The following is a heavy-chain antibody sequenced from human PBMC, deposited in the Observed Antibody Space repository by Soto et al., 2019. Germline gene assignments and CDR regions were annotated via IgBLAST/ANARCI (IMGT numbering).Heavy chain of an antibody. V-gene: IGHV3-13*01. D-gene: IGHD1-7*01. CDR3: TRGGPNWDYYFYGLDD. CDR2: FGSAGDI. Sequence: GGPRVSCAASGFTFNNYDMLCVRQAPGKGLEWVSTFGSAGDIYYSDSVKGRFTISRDNAMNSLYLQMNSLSAADTALQYCTRGGPNWDYYFYGLDDWGQGTLVTVSS. J-gene: IGHJ4*02. CDR1: GFTFNNYD.